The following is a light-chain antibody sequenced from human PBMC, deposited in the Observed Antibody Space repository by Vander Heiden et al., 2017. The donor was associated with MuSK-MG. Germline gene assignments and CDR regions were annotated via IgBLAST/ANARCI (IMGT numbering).Light chain of an antibody. V-gene: IGLV1-44*01. CDR2: SNN. J-gene: IGLJ2*01. CDR3: AAWDDSLNAVV. Sequence: QSVLTQPPSASGTPGRRVTISCSGSSSNIGSNTVTWYQQLPGTAPKLLIYSNNQRPSGVPDRFSGSKSGTSASLAISGLQSEDEADYYCAAWDDSLNAVVFGGGTKLTVL. CDR1: SSNIGSNT.